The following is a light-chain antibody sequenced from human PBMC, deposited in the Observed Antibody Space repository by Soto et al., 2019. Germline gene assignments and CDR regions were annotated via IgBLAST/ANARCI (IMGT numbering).Light chain of an antibody. CDR2: DNN. Sequence: SVLTQPPSVSAAPGQKVTISCSGSSSNIGNNYVSWYQQLPRTAPKLLICDNNKRPSGIPDRFSGSKSGTSATLGITGLQTGDEADYYCGTWDSSLSAVVFGGGTKVTVL. CDR1: SSNIGNNY. V-gene: IGLV1-51*01. J-gene: IGLJ2*01. CDR3: GTWDSSLSAVV.